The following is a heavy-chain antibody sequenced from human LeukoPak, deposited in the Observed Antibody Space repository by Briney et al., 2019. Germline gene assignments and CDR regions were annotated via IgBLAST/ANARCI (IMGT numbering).Heavy chain of an antibody. V-gene: IGHV1-2*02. CDR3: ASPGYSSEAGFDY. CDR2: INPNSGGT. J-gene: IGHJ4*02. Sequence: GASVKVSRKASGYTFTGYYMHWVRQAPGQGLEWMGWINPNSGGTNYAQKFQGRVTMTRDTSISTAYMELSRLRSDDTAVYYCASPGYSSEAGFDYWGQGTLVTVSS. D-gene: IGHD6-19*01. CDR1: GYTFTGYY.